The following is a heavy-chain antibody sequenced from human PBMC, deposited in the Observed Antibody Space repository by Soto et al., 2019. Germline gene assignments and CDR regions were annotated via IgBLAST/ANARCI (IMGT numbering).Heavy chain of an antibody. D-gene: IGHD3-3*01. CDR2: ISSSSSYI. V-gene: IGHV3-21*01. CDR3: ARDLTIPPDFDY. J-gene: IGHJ4*02. Sequence: LRLSCAASGFTFSSYSMNWVRQAPGKGLEWVSSISSSSSYIYYADSVKGRFTISRDNAKNSLYLQMNSLRAEDTAVYYCARDLTIPPDFDYWGQGTLVTVSS. CDR1: GFTFSSYS.